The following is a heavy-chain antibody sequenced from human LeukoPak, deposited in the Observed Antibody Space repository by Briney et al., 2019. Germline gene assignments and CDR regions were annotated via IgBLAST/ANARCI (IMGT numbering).Heavy chain of an antibody. CDR1: GFTFSSYS. Sequence: GGSLRLSCAASGFTFSSYSMNWVRQAPGKGLEWVSSISSSSSYIYYADSVKGRFTISRDNAKKSLFLQMNSLRAEDTSVYYCARVGTSSWYVWGQGTVVTVSS. J-gene: IGHJ4*02. D-gene: IGHD6-13*01. CDR3: ARVGTSSWYV. CDR2: ISSSSSYI. V-gene: IGHV3-21*01.